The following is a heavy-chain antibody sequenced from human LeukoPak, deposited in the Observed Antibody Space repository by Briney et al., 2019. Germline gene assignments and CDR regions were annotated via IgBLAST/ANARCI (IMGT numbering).Heavy chain of an antibody. CDR1: GFTFSNYG. CDR2: IYDDGSKE. Sequence: PGGSLRLSCAASGFTFSNYGMHWVRQAPGKGLEWVAVIYDDGSKEYFADSVKGRSTISRDNSKNTVVLQMNSLRGEDTAVYYCARDFKSGYVDSWGQGTLVTVSS. J-gene: IGHJ4*02. D-gene: IGHD3-3*01. V-gene: IGHV3-33*01. CDR3: ARDFKSGYVDS.